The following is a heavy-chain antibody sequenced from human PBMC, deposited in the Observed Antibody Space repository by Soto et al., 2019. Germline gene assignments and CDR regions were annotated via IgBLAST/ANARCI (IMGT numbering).Heavy chain of an antibody. CDR3: ARLEDIVEVGGAFDI. CDR2: IYHSGTT. V-gene: IGHV4-38-2*01. Sequence: PSETLSLTCAVSGGSIIRNYWWAWIRQSPGEGLVWIGSIYHSGTTYYNPSLESRVIISVDTSESRFALRLTSVTAADSAVYYCARLEDIVEVGGAFDIWGQGTMVTVSS. CDR1: GGSIIRNYW. D-gene: IGHD2-2*01. J-gene: IGHJ3*02.